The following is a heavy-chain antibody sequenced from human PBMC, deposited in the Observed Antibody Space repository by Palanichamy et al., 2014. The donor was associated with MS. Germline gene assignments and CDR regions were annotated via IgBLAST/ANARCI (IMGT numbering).Heavy chain of an antibody. CDR1: GFSLTTSGVG. J-gene: IGHJ5*02. CDR3: VHNSARWFDP. CDR2: IYWDDNK. Sequence: QITLKESGPTLVKPTQTLTLTCRLSGFSLTTSGVGVGWIRQPPGKALEWLALIYWDDNKYYSPSLKSRLTITKDTSKNQVVLTMTNMDPVDTATYYCVHNSARWFDPWGQGTLVTVSS. V-gene: IGHV2-5*02.